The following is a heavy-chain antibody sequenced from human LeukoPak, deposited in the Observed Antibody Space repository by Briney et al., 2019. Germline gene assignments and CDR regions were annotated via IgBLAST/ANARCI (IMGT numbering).Heavy chain of an antibody. J-gene: IGHJ4*02. CDR2: MSGSGGST. D-gene: IGHD2-2*02. CDR1: GFTFSSYA. V-gene: IGHV3-23*01. Sequence: GGSLRLSCAASGFTFSSYAMSWVRQAAGTGLEWVSAMSGSGGSTDYADSVKGRFTISSDNSKNTLYLQMNSLRAEDTAVYYCAKVSRSTSGYNDYWGQGTLVTVSS. CDR3: AKVSRSTSGYNDY.